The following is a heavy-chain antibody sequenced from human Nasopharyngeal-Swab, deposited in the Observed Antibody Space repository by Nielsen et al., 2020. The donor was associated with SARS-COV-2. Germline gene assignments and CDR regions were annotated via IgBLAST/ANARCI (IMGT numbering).Heavy chain of an antibody. D-gene: IGHD4-17*01. V-gene: IGHV3-30-3*01. J-gene: IGHJ6*03. CDR3: ARGGIYGAGDYYMDV. Sequence: GGSLRLSCAASGFTFSSYAMHWVRQAPGKGLEWVAVISYDGSNKYYADSVKGRFTISRDNSKNTLYLQMNSLRAEDTAVYYCARGGIYGAGDYYMDVWGKGTTVTVSS. CDR1: GFTFSSYA. CDR2: ISYDGSNK.